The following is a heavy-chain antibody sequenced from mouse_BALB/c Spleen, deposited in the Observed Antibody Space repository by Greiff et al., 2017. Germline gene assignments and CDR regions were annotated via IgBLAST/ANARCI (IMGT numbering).Heavy chain of an antibody. Sequence: EVKLMESGPGLVKPSQSLSLTCTVTGYSITSDYAWNWLRQFPGNKLEWMGYISYSGSTSYNPSLKSRISITRDTSKNQFFLQLNSVTTEDTATYYCARSTPFTNWFAYWGQGTLVTVSA. J-gene: IGHJ3*01. CDR2: ISYSGST. D-gene: IGHD2-12*01. V-gene: IGHV3-2*02. CDR3: ARSTPFTNWFAY. CDR1: GYSITSDYA.